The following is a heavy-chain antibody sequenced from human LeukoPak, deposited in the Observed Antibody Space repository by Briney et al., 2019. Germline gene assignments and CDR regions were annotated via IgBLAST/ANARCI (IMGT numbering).Heavy chain of an antibody. CDR3: AGDRAEAYGGNRHFDY. CDR2: IIPIFGTA. D-gene: IGHD4-23*01. J-gene: IGHJ4*02. CDR1: GYTFTSYY. Sequence: VASVKVSCKASGYTFTSYYMHWVRQAPGQGLEWMGGIIPIFGTANYAQKFQGRVTITADESTSTAYMELSSLRSEDTAVYYCAGDRAEAYGGNRHFDYWGQGTLVTVSS. V-gene: IGHV1-69*13.